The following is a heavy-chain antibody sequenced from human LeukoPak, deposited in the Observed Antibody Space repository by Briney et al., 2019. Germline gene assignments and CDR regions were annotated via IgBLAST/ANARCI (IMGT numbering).Heavy chain of an antibody. V-gene: IGHV3-48*02. D-gene: IGHD3-3*01. CDR2: IGSGSSSI. J-gene: IGHJ4*02. CDR3: ARALGLEIDY. CDR1: GFTFSSYS. Sequence: PGGSLRLSCAASGFTFSSYSMNWVRQPPGEGLEWVSYIGSGSSSIYYADSVKGRFTISRDNAKNSLYLQMNSLRDEDTAVYYCARALGLEIDYWGQGTLVTVSS.